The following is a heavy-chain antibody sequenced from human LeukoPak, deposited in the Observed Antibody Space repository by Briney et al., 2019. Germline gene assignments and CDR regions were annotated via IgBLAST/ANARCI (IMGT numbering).Heavy chain of an antibody. D-gene: IGHD6-25*01. CDR2: IIPIFGTA. V-gene: IGHV1-69*05. CDR3: ARAAATALHFDY. Sequence: SVKVSCKASGGTFSSYAISWVRQAPGQGLEWMGGIIPIFGTANYAQKLQGRVTITTDESTSTAYMELSSLRSEDTAVYYCARAAATALHFDYWGQGTLVTVSS. J-gene: IGHJ4*02. CDR1: GGTFSSYA.